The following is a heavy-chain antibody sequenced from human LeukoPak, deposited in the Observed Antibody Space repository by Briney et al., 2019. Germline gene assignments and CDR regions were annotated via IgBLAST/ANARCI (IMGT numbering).Heavy chain of an antibody. CDR2: IYYSGST. D-gene: IGHD4-11*01. CDR3: ASVTMTTHYMDV. CDR1: GGSISSYY. J-gene: IGHJ6*03. Sequence: PSETLSLTCTVSGGSISSYYWSWIRQPPGKGLEWIGYIYYSGSTNYNPSLKSRVTISVDTSKNQFSLKLRSVTAADTAVYYCASVTMTTHYMDVWGKGTTVTVSS. V-gene: IGHV4-59*01.